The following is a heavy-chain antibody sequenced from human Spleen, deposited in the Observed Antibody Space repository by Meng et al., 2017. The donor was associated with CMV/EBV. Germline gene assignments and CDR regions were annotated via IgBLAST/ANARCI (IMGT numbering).Heavy chain of an antibody. J-gene: IGHJ6*02. D-gene: IGHD4-11*01. CDR3: ACPTVTTPHYYGMDV. Sequence: GGSLRLSCAASGFTVSSNYMSWVRQAPGKGLEWVSVIYSGGSTYYADSVKGRFTISRDNSKNTLYLQMNSLRAEDTAVYYCACPTVTTPHYYGMDVWGQGTTVTVSS. CDR2: IYSGGST. V-gene: IGHV3-53*05. CDR1: GFTVSSNY.